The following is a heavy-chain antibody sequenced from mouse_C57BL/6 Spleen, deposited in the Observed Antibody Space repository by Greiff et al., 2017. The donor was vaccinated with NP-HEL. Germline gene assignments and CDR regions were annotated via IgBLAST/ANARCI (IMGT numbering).Heavy chain of an antibody. J-gene: IGHJ2*01. CDR1: GFTFSSYA. D-gene: IGHD3-2*02. CDR2: ISDGGSST. V-gene: IGHV5-4*03. CDR3: ARQLSLRGYFDY. Sequence: DVKLVESGGGLVKPGGSLKLSCAASGFTFSSYAMSWVRQTPEKRLEWVATISDGGSSTYYPDNVKGRFTISRDNAKNNLYLQMSNLKSEDTAMYYCARQLSLRGYFDYWGQGTTLTVSS.